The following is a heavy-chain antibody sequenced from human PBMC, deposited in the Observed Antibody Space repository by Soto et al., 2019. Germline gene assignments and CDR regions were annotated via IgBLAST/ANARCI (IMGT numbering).Heavy chain of an antibody. Sequence: PSETLSLTCAVSGYSIISGYYLVLIRHPPGKVLEWIGSIFQTGSTYYNPSLKSRVTISLDTSKNQFSLNLNSVTAADTAVYYCVRDRRNNYVYYFGMDVWGQGTTVTVSS. CDR2: IFQTGST. CDR3: VRDRRNNYVYYFGMDV. J-gene: IGHJ6*02. V-gene: IGHV4-38-2*02. CDR1: GYSIISGYY.